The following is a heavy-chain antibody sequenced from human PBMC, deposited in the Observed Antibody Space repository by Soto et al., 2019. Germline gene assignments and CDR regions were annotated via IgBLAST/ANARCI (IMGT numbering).Heavy chain of an antibody. CDR1: GFTFSSYA. V-gene: IGHV3-23*01. CDR3: AKVGGTSHRPIPVDD. CDR2: ISGSGGST. J-gene: IGHJ4*02. Sequence: EVQLLESGGGLVQPGGSLRLSCAASGFTFSSYAMNWVRQAPGKGLEWVSAISGSGGSTYYADSVKGRFTISRDNSKNTLYLQMNSLRAEDTALYYCAKVGGTSHRPIPVDDWGQGTLVTVSS. D-gene: IGHD2-2*02.